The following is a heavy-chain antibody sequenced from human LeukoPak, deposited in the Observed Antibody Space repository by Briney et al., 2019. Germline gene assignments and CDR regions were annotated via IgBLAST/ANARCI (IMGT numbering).Heavy chain of an antibody. Sequence: ASVKVSCKASGYTFTSYYMHWVRQAPGQGLEWMGWINPNSGGTNYAQKFQGRVTMTRDTSISTAYMELSRLRSDDTAVYYCARDRYYYGSGSYYNPSLDWFDPWGQGTLVTVSS. CDR2: INPNSGGT. D-gene: IGHD3-10*01. J-gene: IGHJ5*02. CDR1: GYTFTSYY. CDR3: ARDRYYYGSGSYYNPSLDWFDP. V-gene: IGHV1-2*02.